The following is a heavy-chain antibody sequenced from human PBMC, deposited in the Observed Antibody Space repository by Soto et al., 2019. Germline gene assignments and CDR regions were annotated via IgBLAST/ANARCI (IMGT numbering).Heavy chain of an antibody. D-gene: IGHD2-8*01. CDR1: GYSISSGYY. J-gene: IGHJ4*02. CDR2: TYHSGST. CDR3: ARDPGRHIVLMVYAIGYFDY. V-gene: IGHV4-38-2*02. Sequence: SETLSLTCAVSGYSISSGYYWGWIRQPPGKGLEWIGSTYHSGSTYYNPSLKSRVTISVDTSKNQFSLKLSSVTAADAAVYYCARDPGRHIVLMVYAIGYFDYWGQGTLVTVSS.